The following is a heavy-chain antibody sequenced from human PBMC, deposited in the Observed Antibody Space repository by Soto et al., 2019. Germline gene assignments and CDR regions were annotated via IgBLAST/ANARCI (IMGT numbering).Heavy chain of an antibody. CDR3: ARKEQQLVRQGYYFDY. CDR1: GYSISSDYY. D-gene: IGHD6-13*01. CDR2: IYHSGST. J-gene: IGHJ4*02. V-gene: IGHV4-38-2*01. Sequence: PSETLSLTCAVSGYSISSDYYWGWIRQPPGKGLEWIGSIYHSGSTYYNPSLKSRVTISVDTSKNQFSLKLSSVTAADTAVYYCARKEQQLVRQGYYFDYWGQGTLVTVSS.